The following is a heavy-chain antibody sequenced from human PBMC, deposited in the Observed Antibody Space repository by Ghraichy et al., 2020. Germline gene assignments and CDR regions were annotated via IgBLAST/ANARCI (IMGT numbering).Heavy chain of an antibody. D-gene: IGHD6-6*01. CDR3: ARGYSSSTNYFDY. J-gene: IGHJ4*02. CDR2: IYYSGST. CDR1: GGSISSYY. Sequence: SQTLSLTCTVSGGSISSYYWSWIRQPPGKGLEWIGYIYYSGSTNYNPSLKSRVTISVDTSKNQFSLKLSSVTAADTAVYYCARGYSSSTNYFDYWGQGTLVTVSS. V-gene: IGHV4-59*01.